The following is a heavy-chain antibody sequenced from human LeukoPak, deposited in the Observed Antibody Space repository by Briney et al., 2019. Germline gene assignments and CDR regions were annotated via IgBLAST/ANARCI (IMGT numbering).Heavy chain of an antibody. CDR3: ARRGVTTQYSFYAMAV. Sequence: ASVKVSCKASGYTFTSYAVHWVRQAPGQRPEWMGWIDAGGGNTGCSQEFQGRVTITRDTSASTAYMELSSLTSEDTAVYYCARRGVTTQYSFYAMAVWGQGTTVTVSS. D-gene: IGHD2-21*02. CDR2: IDAGGGNT. CDR1: GYTFTSYA. V-gene: IGHV1-3*01. J-gene: IGHJ6*02.